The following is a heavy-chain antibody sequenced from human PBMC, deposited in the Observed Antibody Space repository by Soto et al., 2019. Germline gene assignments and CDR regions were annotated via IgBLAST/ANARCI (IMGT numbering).Heavy chain of an antibody. CDR2: ISSSGHTI. V-gene: IGHV3-11*01. CDR3: ARNHDAFDI. Sequence: GGSLRLSCAASGLTFSDYYMSWIRQAPGKGLEWVSYISSSGHTIYYADSVKGRFTISRDNAKNSLYLQMYSLRAEVTAVYYCARNHDAFDIWGQGTMVTVSS. J-gene: IGHJ3*02. CDR1: GLTFSDYY.